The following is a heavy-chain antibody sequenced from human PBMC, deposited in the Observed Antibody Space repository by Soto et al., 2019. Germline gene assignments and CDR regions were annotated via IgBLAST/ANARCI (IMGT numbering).Heavy chain of an antibody. J-gene: IGHJ6*03. CDR2: IYYSGST. CDR3: ARDRASLLWFGELPREYYYYYMDV. D-gene: IGHD3-10*01. CDR1: GGSISSGGYY. Sequence: QVQLQESGPGLVKPSQTLSLTCTVSGGSISSGGYYWSWIRQHPGKGLEWIGYIYYSGSTYYNPSLKSRVTTSVDTSKNQFSLKLSSVTAADTAVYYCARDRASLLWFGELPREYYYYYMDVWGKGTTVTVSS. V-gene: IGHV4-31*03.